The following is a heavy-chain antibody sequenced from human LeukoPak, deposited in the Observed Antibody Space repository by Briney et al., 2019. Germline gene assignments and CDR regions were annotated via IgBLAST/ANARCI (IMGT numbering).Heavy chain of an antibody. CDR2: IIPIFGTA. V-gene: IGHV1-69*05. D-gene: IGHD2-21*02. CDR3: ASAIVVVTAIPGWFDP. J-gene: IGHJ5*02. Sequence: VASVKVSCRASGSTFISYAISWVRQAPGQGLEWMGGIIPIFGTANYAQKFQGRVTITTDESTSTAYMELSSLRSEDTAVYYCASAIVVVTAIPGWFDPWGQGTLVTVSS. CDR1: GSTFISYA.